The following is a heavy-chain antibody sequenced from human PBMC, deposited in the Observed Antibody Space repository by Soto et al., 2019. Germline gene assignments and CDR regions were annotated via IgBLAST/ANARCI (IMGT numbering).Heavy chain of an antibody. CDR3: ARVIGDSSTSALDY. V-gene: IGHV3-11*05. CDR1: GFTFSDYY. D-gene: IGHD2-2*01. J-gene: IGHJ4*02. CDR2: ISSSSSYT. Sequence: QVQLVESGGGLVKPGGSLRLSCAASGFTFSDYYMSWIRQAPGKGLEWASYISSSSSYTKYADSVKGRFTISRDNAKNSQYLQVNSLRAEDTAVYYCARVIGDSSTSALDYWGQGTLVTVSS.